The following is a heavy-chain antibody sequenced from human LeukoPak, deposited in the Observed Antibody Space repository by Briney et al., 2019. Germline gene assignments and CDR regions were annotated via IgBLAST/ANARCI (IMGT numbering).Heavy chain of an antibody. CDR1: GGFISSYY. D-gene: IGHD2-21*02. CDR3: ARGVVVTAHAFDI. J-gene: IGHJ3*02. CDR2: IYYSGST. V-gene: IGHV4-59*01. Sequence: SETLSLTCTVSGGFISSYYWSWIRLPPGKGLEWIGYIYYSGSTNYNPSLKSRVTISVDTSKNQFSLKLSSVTAADTAVYYCARGVVVTAHAFDIWGQGRMVTVSS.